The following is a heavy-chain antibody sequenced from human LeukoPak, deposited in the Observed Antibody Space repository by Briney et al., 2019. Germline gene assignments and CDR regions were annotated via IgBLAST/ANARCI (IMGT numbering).Heavy chain of an antibody. CDR1: GGSISSSSYY. CDR2: IYYSGST. CDR3: ARIRIGYCSSTSCYAGALCFDP. V-gene: IGHV4-39*01. D-gene: IGHD2-2*01. J-gene: IGHJ5*02. Sequence: NTTQTLSLTCTVSGGSISSSSYYWGWIRQPPGKGLGWFGSIYYSGSTYYNPSLKSRVTISIDTSKNQFSLKLSSVTAADTAVYYCARIRIGYCSSTSCYAGALCFDPWGQGTLVTVSS.